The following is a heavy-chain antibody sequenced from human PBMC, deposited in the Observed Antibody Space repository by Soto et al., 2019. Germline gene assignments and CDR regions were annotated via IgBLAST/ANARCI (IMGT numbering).Heavy chain of an antibody. CDR3: ARGGVSTRTFDY. CDR1: GYNFADYW. CDR2: IYPSDSDT. V-gene: IGHV5-51*01. J-gene: IGHJ4*02. Sequence: PGESLKSSGKGSGYNFADYWIAWVRQMPGKGLELMGIIYPSDSDTRYRPSFQGQVTISADKSISSAYLQWSSLRASDTAMYYCARGGVSTRTFDYWGQGTPVTVSS. D-gene: IGHD3-3*01.